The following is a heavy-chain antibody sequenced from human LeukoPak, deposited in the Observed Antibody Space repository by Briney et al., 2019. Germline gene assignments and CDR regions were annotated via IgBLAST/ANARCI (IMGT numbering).Heavy chain of an antibody. CDR1: GFSFNIYT. D-gene: IGHD5-24*01. CDR3: ARDSLADRFRLEWYYFDY. Sequence: PGGSLRLSCAASGFSFNIYTLNWVSQAPGKGLEWVSSISSSSSYIYYADSVKGRFTVSRDNAKNSLYMQMNSLRAEDTAVYYCARDSLADRFRLEWYYFDYWGQAPLVAVSS. CDR2: ISSSSSYI. V-gene: IGHV3-21*01. J-gene: IGHJ4*02.